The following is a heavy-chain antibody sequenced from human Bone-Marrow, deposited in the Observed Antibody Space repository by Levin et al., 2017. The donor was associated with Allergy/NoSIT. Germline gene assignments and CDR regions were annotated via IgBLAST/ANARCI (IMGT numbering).Heavy chain of an antibody. J-gene: IGHJ3*02. CDR2: IYSADVGGDT. Sequence: PGGSLRLSCAASGFNVNWNYMSWVRQPPGKGLQWVSVIYSADVGGDTYYAGSVRGRFTISRDDSENTLYLQMTSLRGEYTAGYYCARSPRGGEYLNSFDMWGPGTMVTVS. V-gene: IGHV3-66*01. CDR3: ARSPRGGEYLNSFDM. CDR1: GFNVNWNY. D-gene: IGHD4-17*01.